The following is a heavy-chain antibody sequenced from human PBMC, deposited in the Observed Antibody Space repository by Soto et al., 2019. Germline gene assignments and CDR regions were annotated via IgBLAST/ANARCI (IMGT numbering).Heavy chain of an antibody. CDR2: IYYSGST. CDR1: GGSISSGGYY. D-gene: IGHD2-21*02. CDR3: ARMVVTTSKKPFDY. V-gene: IGHV4-31*03. Sequence: SETLSLTCTVSGGSISSGGYYWSWIRQHPGKGLEWIGYIYYSGSTYYNPSLKSRVTISVDTSKNQFSLKLSSVTAADTAVYYCARMVVTTSKKPFDYWGQGTLVTVSS. J-gene: IGHJ4*02.